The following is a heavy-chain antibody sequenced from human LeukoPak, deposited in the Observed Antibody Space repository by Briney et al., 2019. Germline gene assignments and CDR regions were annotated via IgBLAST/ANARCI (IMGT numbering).Heavy chain of an antibody. D-gene: IGHD1-26*01. CDR2: IYYSGST. Sequence: SETLSLTCTVSGGYISSGGYYWSWIRQHPGKGLEWIGYIYYSGSTYYNPSLKSRVTISVDTSKNQFSLKLSSVTAADTAVYYCARGPRGYFDYWGQGTLVTVSS. CDR1: GGYISSGGYY. J-gene: IGHJ4*02. V-gene: IGHV4-31*03. CDR3: ARGPRGYFDY.